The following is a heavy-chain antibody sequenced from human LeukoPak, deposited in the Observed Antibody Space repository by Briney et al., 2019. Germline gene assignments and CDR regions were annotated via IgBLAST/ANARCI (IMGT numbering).Heavy chain of an antibody. CDR3: ARVPGTVDYYYYYMDV. D-gene: IGHD1-1*01. CDR2: IYYSGST. J-gene: IGHJ6*03. V-gene: IGHV4-39*07. Sequence: SETLSLTCTVSGGSINSSSYYWGWIRQPPGKGLEGIGSIYYSGSTYYNPSLKSRVTISVDTSKNQFSLKLSSVIAADTAVYYCARVPGTVDYYYYYMDVWGKGTTVTVSS. CDR1: GGSINSSSYY.